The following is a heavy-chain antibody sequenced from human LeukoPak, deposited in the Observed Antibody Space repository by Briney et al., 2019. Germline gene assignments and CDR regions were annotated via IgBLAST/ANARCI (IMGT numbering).Heavy chain of an antibody. CDR2: ISSNGGST. J-gene: IGHJ6*03. CDR1: GFTFSSYA. D-gene: IGHD5-12*01. Sequence: GGSLRLSCAASGFTFSSYAMHWVRQAPGKGLEYVSAISSNGGSTYYANSVKGRFTISRDNSKNTLYLQMKSLRAEDTAVYYCAKGGGYEAQYYYYYLDVWGKGTTVTISS. CDR3: AKGGGYEAQYYYYYLDV. V-gene: IGHV3-64*01.